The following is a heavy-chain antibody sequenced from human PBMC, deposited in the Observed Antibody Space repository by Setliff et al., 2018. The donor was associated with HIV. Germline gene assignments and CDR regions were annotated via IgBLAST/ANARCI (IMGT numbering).Heavy chain of an antibody. Sequence: SVKVSCKASGGTFSTHAISWARQAPGQGLEWMGGIVPIIDITNYAQKFAGRVTITADKATRTIYMDLSSLRSDDTAVYYCASHPGSSIEKPYFDTWGQGTLVTVSS. J-gene: IGHJ5*02. D-gene: IGHD2-2*01. V-gene: IGHV1-69*10. CDR2: IVPIIDIT. CDR3: ASHPGSSIEKPYFDT. CDR1: GGTFSTHA.